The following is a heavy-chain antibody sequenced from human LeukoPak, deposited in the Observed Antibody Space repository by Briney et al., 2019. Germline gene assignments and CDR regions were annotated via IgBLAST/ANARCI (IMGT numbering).Heavy chain of an antibody. CDR2: MSFEGYL. D-gene: IGHD4/OR15-4a*01. CDR1: GFTLTAYL. CDR3: VREGEHYCDHSASFDY. V-gene: IGHV3-30*04. Sequence: GGSLRLSCAASGFTLTAYLVHRVRQAPGKGLEYVAVMSFEGYLYCADSLKDRFTVSRDNSKNMVYLHMNNLRAEDTALYYCVREGEHYCDHSASFDYWGQGTLVTVSS. J-gene: IGHJ4*02.